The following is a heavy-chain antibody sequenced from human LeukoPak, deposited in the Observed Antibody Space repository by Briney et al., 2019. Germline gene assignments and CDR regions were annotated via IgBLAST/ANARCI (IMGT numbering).Heavy chain of an antibody. V-gene: IGHV3-33*01. Sequence: PGGSLRLSCAASGFIFSKYAMHWVRQTPGKGPEWVAAIWNDGSDENYADSVKGRFTISSDNSKNTLYLQMNSLRAEDTAVYYCAFEIGRSQGAFDIWGQGTMIIVSS. CDR2: IWNDGSDE. D-gene: IGHD1-26*01. J-gene: IGHJ3*02. CDR1: GFIFSKYA. CDR3: AFEIGRSQGAFDI.